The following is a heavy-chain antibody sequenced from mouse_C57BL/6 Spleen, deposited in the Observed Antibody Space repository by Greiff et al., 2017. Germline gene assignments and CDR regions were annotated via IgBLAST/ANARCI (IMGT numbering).Heavy chain of an antibody. CDR1: GYTFTDGY. D-gene: IGHD2-4*01. CDR3: ARCHYDLVAWFAY. CDR2: IFPGSGST. Sequence: QVQLQQSGPELVKPGASVKISCKASGYTFTDGYINWLKQRPGRGLEWIGWIFPGSGSTYYNEKFKGKATLTGEKSYSPAYMLLSSLTSEDSAIYFCARCHYDLVAWFAYWGQGTLVTVSA. J-gene: IGHJ3*01. V-gene: IGHV1-75*01.